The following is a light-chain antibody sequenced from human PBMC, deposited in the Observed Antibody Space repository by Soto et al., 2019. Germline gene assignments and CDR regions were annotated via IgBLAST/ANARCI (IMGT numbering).Light chain of an antibody. CDR1: QSVSSN. V-gene: IGKV3-15*01. CDR2: GAS. Sequence: EIVMTQSPATLSVSPGERATLSCRASQSVSSNLAWYQQKPGQAPRLLIYGASTRATGIPARFSGSWSGTDFTLTISSLQSEDFAGYYCQNYNKWPRTFGQGTKVEIQ. CDR3: QNYNKWPRT. J-gene: IGKJ1*01.